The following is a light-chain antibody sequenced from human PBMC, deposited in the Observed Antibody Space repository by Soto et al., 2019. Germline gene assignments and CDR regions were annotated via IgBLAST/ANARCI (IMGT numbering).Light chain of an antibody. CDR1: QSVGKY. V-gene: IGKV3-11*01. CDR3: QQYNNWPWT. Sequence: EIVLTQSPATLSLSPGERATLSCRAGQSVGKYLAWYQQKPGQAPRLLIYDASNRATGIPARFSGSGSGTDFTLTISSLQSEDFAVYYCQQYNNWPWTFGQGTKVDIK. J-gene: IGKJ1*01. CDR2: DAS.